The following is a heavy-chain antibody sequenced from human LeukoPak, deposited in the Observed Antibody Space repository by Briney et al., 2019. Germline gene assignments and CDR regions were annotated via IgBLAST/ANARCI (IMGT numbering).Heavy chain of an antibody. CDR3: ARQNRDQLLSLDNWFDP. CDR1: GGSISSYY. J-gene: IGHJ5*02. V-gene: IGHV4-59*08. Sequence: SETLSLTCTVSGGSISSYYWSWIRQPPGKGLEWIGYIYYSGSTNYNPSLKSRVTISVDTSKNQFSLKLSSVTAADTAVYYCARQNRDQLLSLDNWFDPWGQGTLVTVSS. D-gene: IGHD2-2*01. CDR2: IYYSGST.